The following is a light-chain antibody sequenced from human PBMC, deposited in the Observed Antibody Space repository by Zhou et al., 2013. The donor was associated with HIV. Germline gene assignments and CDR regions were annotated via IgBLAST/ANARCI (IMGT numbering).Light chain of an antibody. CDR2: AAS. Sequence: EIVMTQSPAILSVSPGERATLSCRASQSVSRNLAWYQQRPGQAPRLLIYAASSRATDIPARFSGSGSGTDFTLTISSLQSEDVAVYYCHQYNNWPPGGTFGRGTKVEIK. J-gene: IGKJ1*01. CDR3: HQYNNWPPGGT. CDR1: QSVSRN. V-gene: IGKV3-15*01.